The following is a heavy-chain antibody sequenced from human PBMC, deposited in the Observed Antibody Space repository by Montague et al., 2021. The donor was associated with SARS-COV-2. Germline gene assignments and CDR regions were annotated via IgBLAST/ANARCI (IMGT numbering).Heavy chain of an antibody. D-gene: IGHD6-19*01. V-gene: IGHV4-34*01. CDR3: ARDRYSSGWYGLKYYFDY. CDR2: INHSGST. CDR1: GGSFSGYY. Sequence: SETLSLTCAVYGGSFSGYYWSWIRQPPGKGLEWIGEINHSGSTNYNPSXXSRVTISVDTSKNQFSLKLSSVTAADTAVYYCARDRYSSGWYGLKYYFDYWGQGTLVTVSS. J-gene: IGHJ4*02.